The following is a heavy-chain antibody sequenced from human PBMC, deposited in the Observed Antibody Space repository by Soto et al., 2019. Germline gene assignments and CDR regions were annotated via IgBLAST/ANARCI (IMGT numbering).Heavy chain of an antibody. Sequence: PGGSLRLSCTASEFTFSNYGVHWVRQAPGKGLEWVAVIWFDGSNQYYGDSVKGRFTISRDNSKNTLFLQMNSLRVEDTAVYYCARDGDYSGNSEAVGYYGMDVWGPGTTVTVSS. CDR2: IWFDGSNQ. CDR1: EFTFSNYG. D-gene: IGHD4-4*01. V-gene: IGHV3-33*01. J-gene: IGHJ6*02. CDR3: ARDGDYSGNSEAVGYYGMDV.